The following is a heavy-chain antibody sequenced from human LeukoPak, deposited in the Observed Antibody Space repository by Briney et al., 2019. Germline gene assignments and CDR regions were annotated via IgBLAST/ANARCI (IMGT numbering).Heavy chain of an antibody. CDR2: INWNSGSI. D-gene: IGHD3-22*01. Sequence: PGGSLRLSCAASAFTFSSYAVHWVRQAPGKGLEWVSGINWNSGSIGYADSVKGRFTISRDNAKNSLYLQMNSLRAEDTALYHCAKDIRPSSPMIGFDYWGQGTLVTVSS. CDR3: AKDIRPSSPMIGFDY. V-gene: IGHV3-9*01. J-gene: IGHJ4*02. CDR1: AFTFSSYA.